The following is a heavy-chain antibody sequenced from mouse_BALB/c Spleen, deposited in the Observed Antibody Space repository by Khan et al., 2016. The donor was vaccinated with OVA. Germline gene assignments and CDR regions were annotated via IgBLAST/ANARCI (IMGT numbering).Heavy chain of an antibody. CDR1: GFTFSAYS. J-gene: IGHJ3*01. CDR2: INSDGYYT. V-gene: IGHV5-6*01. CDR3: PIHLTGSFAY. D-gene: IGHD4-1*01. Sequence: EGQRGEDGGDLMKPGGSLKLSCAASGFTFSAYSMSWVRQTPDKRLEWVATINSDGYYTYYPDSVQGRFTISRNNAKNTLSLQMSSLKSEDTAISYCPIHLTGSFAYWGQGTLVTVSA.